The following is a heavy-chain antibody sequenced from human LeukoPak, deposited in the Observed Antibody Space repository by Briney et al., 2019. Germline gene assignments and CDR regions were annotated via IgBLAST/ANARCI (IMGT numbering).Heavy chain of an antibody. Sequence: ASVTVSCKVSGYTLTELSMHWVSQAPGKGLEWMGGFDPEDGETIYAQKFQGRVTMTRDTSTSTLYMELSRLRSDDTAVYYCAREATGSGWKGSIEYWGQGTLVTVFS. CDR2: FDPEDGET. J-gene: IGHJ4*02. CDR1: GYTLTELS. D-gene: IGHD6-19*01. CDR3: AREATGSGWKGSIEY. V-gene: IGHV1-24*01.